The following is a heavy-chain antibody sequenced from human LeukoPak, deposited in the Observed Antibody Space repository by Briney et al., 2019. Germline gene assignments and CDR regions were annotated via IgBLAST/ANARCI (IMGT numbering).Heavy chain of an antibody. Sequence: SETLSLTCAVHGGSFSGYYWSWIRQPPGKGLEWIGEINHSGSTNYNPSLKSRVTISVDTSKNQFSLKLSSVTAADTAVYYCARVGYDYVWGSYRYTRNFGYWGQGTPVTVSS. J-gene: IGHJ4*02. CDR2: INHSGST. CDR3: ARVGYDYVWGSYRYTRNFGY. D-gene: IGHD3-16*02. CDR1: GGSFSGYY. V-gene: IGHV4-34*01.